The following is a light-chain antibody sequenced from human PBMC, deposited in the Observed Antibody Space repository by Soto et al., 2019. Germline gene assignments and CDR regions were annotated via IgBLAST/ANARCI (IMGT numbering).Light chain of an antibody. V-gene: IGLV1-44*01. CDR2: SND. CDR3: AVWDDSLKGWV. CDR1: SSNIGSNT. J-gene: IGLJ3*02. Sequence: QPVLTQPPSASGTPGQRVTISCSGSSSNIGSNTVNWYQQVPGAAPKLLIYSNDRLPSGVPDRFSASKSGTSASLAITGLQSEDEAHYYCAVWDDSLKGWVFGGGTKVTVL.